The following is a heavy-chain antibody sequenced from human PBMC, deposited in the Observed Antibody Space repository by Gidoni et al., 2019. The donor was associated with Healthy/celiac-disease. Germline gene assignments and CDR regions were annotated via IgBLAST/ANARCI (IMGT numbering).Heavy chain of an antibody. CDR3: ARRDSSGYYSPFDY. Sequence: IGRIYTSGSTNYNPSLKSRVTISVDTSKNQFSLKLSSVTAADTAVYYCARRDSSGYYSPFDYWGQGTLVTVSS. V-gene: IGHV4-61*02. D-gene: IGHD3-22*01. CDR2: IYTSGST. J-gene: IGHJ4*02.